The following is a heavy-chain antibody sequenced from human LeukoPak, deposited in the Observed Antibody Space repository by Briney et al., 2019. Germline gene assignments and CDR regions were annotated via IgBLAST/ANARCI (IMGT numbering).Heavy chain of an antibody. CDR2: IHASGNT. J-gene: IGHJ4*02. CDR1: RVSIRSYY. D-gene: IGHD5-12*01. CDR3: ATYSGNDYTVFDY. Sequence: SETLSLTCSVFRVSIRSYYWSWIRQSPGKWLEWIGYIHASGNTNLNPSLKSRFTISVDTSKNQFSLKVRSVTAADTAVYYCATYSGNDYTVFDYWGQGTLVTVSS. V-gene: IGHV4-59*03.